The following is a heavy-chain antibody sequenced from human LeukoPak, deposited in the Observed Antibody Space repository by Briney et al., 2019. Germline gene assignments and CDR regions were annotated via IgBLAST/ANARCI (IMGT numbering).Heavy chain of an antibody. CDR2: ITGGDDNT. Sequence: GGSLRLSCAASGSTSSSYAMSWVRQAPGKGLEWVSGITGGDDNTHYADSVKGRFTISRDNSKNTLYLQMNSLRAEDTAVYYCAKDVYGLARAFDYWGQGTLVTVSS. V-gene: IGHV3-23*01. CDR3: AKDVYGLARAFDY. CDR1: GSTSSSYA. D-gene: IGHD3-10*01. J-gene: IGHJ4*02.